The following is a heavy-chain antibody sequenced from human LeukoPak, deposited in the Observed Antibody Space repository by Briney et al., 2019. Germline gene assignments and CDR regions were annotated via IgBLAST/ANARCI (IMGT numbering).Heavy chain of an antibody. CDR3: AKDLDYYGSGSYTFDY. CDR2: ISSDGSDT. D-gene: IGHD3-10*01. Sequence: GGSPRLSCAASGFTFRTYWMHWVRQVPGRGLVWVSRISSDGSDTIYADSVKGRFTISRDNAKNTLYLQMNSLRAEDTAVYYCAKDLDYYGSGSYTFDYWGQGTLVTVSS. CDR1: GFTFRTYW. V-gene: IGHV3-74*01. J-gene: IGHJ4*02.